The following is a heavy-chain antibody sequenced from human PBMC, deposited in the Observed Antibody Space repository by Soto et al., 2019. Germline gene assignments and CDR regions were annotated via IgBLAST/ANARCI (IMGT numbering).Heavy chain of an antibody. CDR2: IWYDGSNK. J-gene: IGHJ6*02. D-gene: IGHD1-26*01. Sequence: GGSLRLSCAASGFTFSSYGMHWVRQAPGKGLEWVAVIWYDGSNKYYADSVKGRFTISRDNSKNTLYLQMNSLRAEDTAVYYCARRRGSGSYYHYYYGMDVWGQGTTVTVSS. CDR1: GFTFSSYG. CDR3: ARRRGSGSYYHYYYGMDV. V-gene: IGHV3-33*01.